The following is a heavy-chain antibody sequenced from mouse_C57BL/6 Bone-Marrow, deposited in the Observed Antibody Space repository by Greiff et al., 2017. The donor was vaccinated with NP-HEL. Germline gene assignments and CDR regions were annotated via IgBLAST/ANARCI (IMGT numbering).Heavy chain of an antibody. CDR1: GYTFTDYY. J-gene: IGHJ3*01. Sequence: VHVKQSGPELVKPGASVKISCKASGYTFTDYYMNWVKQSHGKSLEWIGDINPNNGGTSYNQKFKGKATLTVDKSSSTAYMELRSLTSEDSAVYYCARSPYYSNYEGFAYWGQGTLVTVSA. D-gene: IGHD2-5*01. CDR3: ARSPYYSNYEGFAY. CDR2: INPNNGGT. V-gene: IGHV1-26*01.